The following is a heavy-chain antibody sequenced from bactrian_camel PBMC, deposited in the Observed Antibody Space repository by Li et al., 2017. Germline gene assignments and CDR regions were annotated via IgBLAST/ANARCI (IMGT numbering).Heavy chain of an antibody. Sequence: VQLVESGGGSVQAGGSLRLSCVASGLTVASACMGWFRQAPGNRREGLASMSATSVKYADSLAGRLYIYKHLGNRTLNLQIDSLQPEDTAMYYCGADPFAGANCDTNLDFRYQGQGTQVTVS. CDR1: GLTVASAC. V-gene: IGHV3S55*01. D-gene: IGHD3*01. CDR2: MSATSV. CDR3: GADPFAGANCDTNLDFRY. J-gene: IGHJ6*01.